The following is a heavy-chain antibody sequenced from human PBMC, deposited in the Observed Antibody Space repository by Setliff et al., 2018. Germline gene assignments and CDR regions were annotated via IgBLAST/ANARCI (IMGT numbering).Heavy chain of an antibody. CDR3: ASSSGWIPWVQH. CDR2: IWFDGSNT. D-gene: IGHD3-10*01. J-gene: IGHJ1*01. V-gene: IGHV3-33*08. Sequence: PGGSLRLSCVASGFSFSNYYMSWVRQAPGKGLEWVAMIWFDGSNTHYPGSVKGRFTISRDNAKNSLFLQMNNLRAEDTALYYCASSSGWIPWVQHWGPGTLVTVSS. CDR1: GFSFSNYY.